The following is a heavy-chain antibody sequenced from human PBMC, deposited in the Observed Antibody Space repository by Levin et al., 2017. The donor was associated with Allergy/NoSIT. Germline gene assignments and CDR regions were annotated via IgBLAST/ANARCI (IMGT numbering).Heavy chain of an antibody. V-gene: IGHV3-30*04. J-gene: IGHJ5*02. D-gene: IGHD2-8*01. CDR1: GFTFSNFA. Sequence: LSLTCAASGFTFSNFAMNWVRQAPGKGLEWVAVISHDGSEKYHTDSVMGRFIISRDNSKNTLYLQMNTLTTEDTAVYYCARSRSCINNKCYEEYNWFGPWGQGTLVTVSS. CDR3: ARSRSCINNKCYEEYNWFGP. CDR2: ISHDGSEK.